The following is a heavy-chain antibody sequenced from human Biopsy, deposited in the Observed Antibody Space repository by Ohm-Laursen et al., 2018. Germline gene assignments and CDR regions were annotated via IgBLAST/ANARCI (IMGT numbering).Heavy chain of an antibody. Sequence: SHTLSLTCCVYGGSFSGYYCSWLRQPPGQGLEWIGEINDSGRTNYNPSLRSSVTFSVDTSKNQFSLKLSSVTAADTAVYSCARGTNYYGSGQNRHWFDPWGQGTQVTVSS. J-gene: IGHJ5*02. D-gene: IGHD3-10*01. V-gene: IGHV4-34*01. CDR1: GGSFSGYY. CDR2: INDSGRT. CDR3: ARGTNYYGSGQNRHWFDP.